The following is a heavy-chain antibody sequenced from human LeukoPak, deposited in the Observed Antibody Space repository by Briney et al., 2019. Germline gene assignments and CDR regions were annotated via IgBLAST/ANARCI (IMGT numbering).Heavy chain of an antibody. Sequence: GGSLRLTCAASGFNFSSYAMSWVRQAPGKGLEWVSAFSGSGGSTYYADSVKGRFTISRDNSKNTLDLQMNSLRAEDTAVYYCATTRGDYYDSSGYPVPWGQGTLVTVSS. D-gene: IGHD3-22*01. CDR3: ATTRGDYYDSSGYPVP. J-gene: IGHJ5*02. V-gene: IGHV3-23*01. CDR1: GFNFSSYA. CDR2: FSGSGGST.